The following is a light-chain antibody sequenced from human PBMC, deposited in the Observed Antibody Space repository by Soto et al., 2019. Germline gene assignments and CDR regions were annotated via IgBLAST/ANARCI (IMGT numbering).Light chain of an antibody. V-gene: IGLV2-14*01. J-gene: IGLJ3*02. Sequence: QAVVTQPASVSGSPGQSITISCTGTSSDISDYNYVSWSQQHPGKAPKLMIYEVSNRPSGVSNRFSGSKSGNTASLTISGLQAEDEADYYCSSYTSSNTWVFGGGTKLTVL. CDR3: SSYTSSNTWV. CDR2: EVS. CDR1: SSDISDYNY.